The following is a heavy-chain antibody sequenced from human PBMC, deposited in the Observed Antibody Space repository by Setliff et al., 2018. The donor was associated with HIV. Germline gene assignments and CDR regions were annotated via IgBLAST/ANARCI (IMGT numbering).Heavy chain of an antibody. CDR2: INTSGGGA. CDR3: ARNQGDASGWYAGDY. CDR1: GYTFTSYP. V-gene: IGHV1-46*01. Sequence: GASVKVSCKASGYTFTSYPMHWVRQAPGQGLEWMGVINTSGGGAGYAEKFRGRVTMTRDTSTNTVYMDLRNLRSEDTAVYYCARNQGDASGWYAGDYWGHGTLVTVSS. J-gene: IGHJ4*01. D-gene: IGHD6-19*01.